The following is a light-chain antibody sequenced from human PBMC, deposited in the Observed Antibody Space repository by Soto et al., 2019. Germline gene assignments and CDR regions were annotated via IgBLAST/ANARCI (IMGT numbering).Light chain of an antibody. V-gene: IGKV3-11*01. CDR1: QSVSSY. CDR2: DAS. CDR3: QQRSNWPQLT. J-gene: IGKJ4*01. Sequence: EIVLTQSPATLSSSPGERATLSCRASQSVSSYLAWYQQKPGQAPRLLIYDASNRATGIPARFSGSGSGTDFILTISSLEPEDFAVYYCQQRSNWPQLTFGGGTKVEIK.